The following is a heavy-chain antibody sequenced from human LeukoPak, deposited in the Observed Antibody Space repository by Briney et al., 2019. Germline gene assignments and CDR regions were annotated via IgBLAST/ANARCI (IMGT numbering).Heavy chain of an antibody. CDR2: LFTTGTTDHSPAL. CDR3: ARVGSTDWYFDL. Sequence: SETLSLTCAVSGGSLKNSFWSWIRQPAGKRLEWIGRLFTTGTTDHSPALNYNPSLRSRVSMSVDVSKNQFSLTLTSMTAADTAVYYCARVGSTDWYFDLWGRGSLVTVSS. V-gene: IGHV4-4*07. D-gene: IGHD2-8*02. J-gene: IGHJ2*01. CDR1: GGSLKNSF.